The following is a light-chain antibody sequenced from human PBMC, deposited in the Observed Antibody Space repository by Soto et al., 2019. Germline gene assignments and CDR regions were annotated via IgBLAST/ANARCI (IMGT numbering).Light chain of an antibody. Sequence: QSALTQPRSVSGSPGQSVTISCSGTSSDVGGYEYVSWYQQHPGKAPRLLIYHVGQRPSGVPDRFSGSKSGTTASLAISGLQSDYEAHYYCATWDDSLNAAVFGGGTQLTVL. V-gene: IGLV2-11*01. CDR1: SSDVGGYEY. CDR3: ATWDDSLNAAV. CDR2: HVG. J-gene: IGLJ7*01.